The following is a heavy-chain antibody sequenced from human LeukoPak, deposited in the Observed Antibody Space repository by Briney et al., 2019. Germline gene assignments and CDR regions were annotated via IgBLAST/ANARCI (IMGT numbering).Heavy chain of an antibody. Sequence: GGSLRLSCAASGFTFSSYGMHWVRQAPGKGLEWVAFIRYDGSNKYYADSVKGRFTISRDNSKNTLYLQMNSLRAEDTAVYYCAKDGPYCSSTSCRLFDYWGQGTLVTVSS. J-gene: IGHJ4*02. D-gene: IGHD2-2*01. V-gene: IGHV3-30*02. CDR1: GFTFSSYG. CDR2: IRYDGSNK. CDR3: AKDGPYCSSTSCRLFDY.